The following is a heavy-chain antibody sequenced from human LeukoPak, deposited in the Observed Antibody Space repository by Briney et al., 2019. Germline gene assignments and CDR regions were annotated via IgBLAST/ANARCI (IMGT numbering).Heavy chain of an antibody. D-gene: IGHD3-10*01. Sequence: PGGSLILSCAASGFVFGDYGMHWVRQAPGKGPEWVTMVRNDGSDKYYADSVKGRFTISRDDSKNTLYLQMNSLRPEDTAVYYCAKHYYGSGSQKYYFDYWGQGTLVTVSS. CDR1: GFVFGDYG. CDR3: AKHYYGSGSQKYYFDY. V-gene: IGHV3-30*02. CDR2: VRNDGSDK. J-gene: IGHJ4*02.